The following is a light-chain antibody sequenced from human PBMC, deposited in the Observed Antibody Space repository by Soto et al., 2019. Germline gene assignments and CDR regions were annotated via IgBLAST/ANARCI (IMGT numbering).Light chain of an antibody. CDR3: QQYLSYPIT. V-gene: IGKV1-5*03. Sequence: DIQMTQSPSTLSASVGDRVTITCRASQSISSWLAWYQQKPGKAPKSLIYKASSLESGVPSRFSGSGSGTEFTLTISSLQPDEFATYYCQQYLSYPITFGQGTRLEIK. CDR2: KAS. CDR1: QSISSW. J-gene: IGKJ5*01.